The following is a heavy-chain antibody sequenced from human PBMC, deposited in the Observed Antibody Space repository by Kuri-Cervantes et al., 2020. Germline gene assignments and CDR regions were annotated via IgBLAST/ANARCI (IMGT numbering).Heavy chain of an antibody. CDR1: GITFSSFW. J-gene: IGHJ4*02. D-gene: IGHD2-15*01. CDR2: ISSDGSST. Sequence: GESLKTSCAASGITFSSFWMHWVRQAPGKGLEYVSAISSDGSSTSYADSVKGRFTISRDNFKNTLYLQMGSLRAEDTAVYYCARSIVVVVAATPHYWGQGTLVTVSS. V-gene: IGHV3-64*02. CDR3: ARSIVVVVAATPHY.